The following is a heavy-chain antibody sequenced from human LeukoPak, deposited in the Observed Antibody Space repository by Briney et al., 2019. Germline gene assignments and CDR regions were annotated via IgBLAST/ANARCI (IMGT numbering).Heavy chain of an antibody. J-gene: IGHJ3*02. D-gene: IGHD2-2*02. V-gene: IGHV1-46*01. CDR3: TRENTAFDI. CDR1: GFTFTSYY. Sequence: AASVKVSCKASGFTFTSYYMHWVRQAPEQGLEWMGMFNPVDGGTLYAQKFQGRLTMTRDMSTSTLHMELSSLRSDDTAVYYCTRENTAFDIWGQGTMVTVSS. CDR2: FNPVDGGT.